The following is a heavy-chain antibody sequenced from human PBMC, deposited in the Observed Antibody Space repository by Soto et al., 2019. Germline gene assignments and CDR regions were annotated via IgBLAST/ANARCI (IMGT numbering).Heavy chain of an antibody. CDR1: GGSISSGDYY. D-gene: IGHD3-22*01. CDR2: IYYSGST. Sequence: SETLSLTCTVSGGSISSGDYYWSWIRQPPGKGLEWIGYIYYSGSTYYNPSLKSRVTISVDTSKNQFSLKLSSVTAADTAVYYCARDTSDYYDSSGFLLGHWFDPWGQGTLVTV. CDR3: ARDTSDYYDSSGFLLGHWFDP. V-gene: IGHV4-30-4*01. J-gene: IGHJ5*02.